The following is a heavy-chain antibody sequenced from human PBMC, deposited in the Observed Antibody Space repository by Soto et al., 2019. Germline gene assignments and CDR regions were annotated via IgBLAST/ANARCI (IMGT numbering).Heavy chain of an antibody. Sequence: GGSLRFSCAASGFTFSSYWMHWVRQAPGKGLVWVSRINSDGSSTSYADSVKGRFTISRDNAKNTLYLQMNSLRAEDTAVYYCARDPVLRFLEWSPHYYYYYMDVWGKGTTVTVSS. D-gene: IGHD3-3*01. CDR3: ARDPVLRFLEWSPHYYYYYMDV. V-gene: IGHV3-74*01. CDR1: GFTFSSYW. J-gene: IGHJ6*03. CDR2: INSDGSST.